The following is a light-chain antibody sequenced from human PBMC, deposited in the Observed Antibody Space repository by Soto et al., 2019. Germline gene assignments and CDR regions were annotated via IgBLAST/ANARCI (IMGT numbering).Light chain of an antibody. CDR1: QSVGAN. CDR2: CAT. Sequence: LVLRQSPGTLSVSPGGRATLXXRASQSVGANLAWYRQIPGQAPRVXIYCATTRATGSPARFSGSRSGTEFSLTISSLQSEDFAVYYCHHYDTWPIRFGQGTRLEIK. V-gene: IGKV3D-15*01. CDR3: HHYDTWPIR. J-gene: IGKJ5*01.